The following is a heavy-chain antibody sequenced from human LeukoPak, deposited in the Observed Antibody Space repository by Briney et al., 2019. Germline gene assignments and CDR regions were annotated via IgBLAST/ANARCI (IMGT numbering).Heavy chain of an antibody. CDR1: GFTFSNAW. J-gene: IGHJ4*02. Sequence: PGGSLRLSCAASGFTFSNAWMSWVRQAPGKGLEWVSAISGSGAATFNADSVKGRFTISRDNSKNTLYLQMNSLRAEDTAVYYCAKDLSSGWYPYYFDFWGRGTLVTVSS. V-gene: IGHV3-23*01. CDR2: ISGSGAAT. D-gene: IGHD6-19*01. CDR3: AKDLSSGWYPYYFDF.